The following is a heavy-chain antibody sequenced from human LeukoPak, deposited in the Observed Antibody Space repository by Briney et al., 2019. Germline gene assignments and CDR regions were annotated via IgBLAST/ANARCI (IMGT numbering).Heavy chain of an antibody. CDR1: GGTFSSYA. Sequence: SVKVSCKASGGTFSSYAISWVRQAPGQGLEWKGRIIPIFGTANYAQKFQGRVTITTDESTSTAYMELSSLRSEDTAVYYCARDPDYDSSGYLPPVDDYWGQGTLVTVPS. CDR3: ARDPDYDSSGYLPPVDDY. V-gene: IGHV1-69*05. D-gene: IGHD3-22*01. J-gene: IGHJ4*02. CDR2: IIPIFGTA.